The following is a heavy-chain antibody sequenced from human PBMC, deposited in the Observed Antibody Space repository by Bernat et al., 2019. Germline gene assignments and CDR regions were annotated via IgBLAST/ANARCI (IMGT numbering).Heavy chain of an antibody. D-gene: IGHD6-13*01. Sequence: QVQLVQSGAEVKKPGSSVKVSCKASGGTFSSYAISWVRQAPGQGLEWMGGIIPFFGTANSAQKFPGRVTITADESTSTAYMELSSLRSEDTAVYYCARFEQQLVRSAFDIWGQGTKVTVSS. CDR2: IIPFFGTA. CDR1: GGTFSSYA. CDR3: ARFEQQLVRSAFDI. V-gene: IGHV1-69*01. J-gene: IGHJ3*02.